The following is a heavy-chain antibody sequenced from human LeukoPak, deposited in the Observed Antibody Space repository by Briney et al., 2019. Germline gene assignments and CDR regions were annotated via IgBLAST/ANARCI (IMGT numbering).Heavy chain of an antibody. D-gene: IGHD3-22*01. CDR2: IYYSGST. Sequence: KPSETLSLTCTVSGGSISSYYWSWVRQPPGKGLEWVGYIYYSGSTYYNPSLKSRVTISVDTSKNQFSLKLSSVTAADTAVYYCARDRYYYDSSGYRIFDYWGQGTLVTVSS. J-gene: IGHJ4*02. V-gene: IGHV4-59*12. CDR1: GGSISSYY. CDR3: ARDRYYYDSSGYRIFDY.